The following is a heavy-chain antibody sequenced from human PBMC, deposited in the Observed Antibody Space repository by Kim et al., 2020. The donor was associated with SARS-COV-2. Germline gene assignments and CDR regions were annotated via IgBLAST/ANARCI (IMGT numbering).Heavy chain of an antibody. J-gene: IGHJ6*02. Sequence: YYADSVKGRFTISRDNSKNTLYLQMNSLRAEDTAVYYCVGSREAYYGMDVWGQGTTVTVSS. V-gene: IGHV3-30*02. CDR3: VGSREAYYGMDV. D-gene: IGHD3-10*01.